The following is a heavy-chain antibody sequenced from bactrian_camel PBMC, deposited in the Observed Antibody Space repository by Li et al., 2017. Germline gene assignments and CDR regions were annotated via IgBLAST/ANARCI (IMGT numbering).Heavy chain of an antibody. CDR1: LNPDSRYR. CDR3: AAAMGGWVVAGPMDPDEMHY. CDR2: IWTGDHST. V-gene: IGHV3S31*01. J-gene: IGHJ4*01. Sequence: DVQLVESGGGSAQAGGSLRLSCETSLNPDSRYRLGWIRQVPGKEREGVALIWTGDHSTYYLDSVKGRFTISLDIAKNTLYLQMNSLKPEGTAMYYCAAAMGGWVVAGPMDPDEMHYWGQGTQVTVS. D-gene: IGHD1*01.